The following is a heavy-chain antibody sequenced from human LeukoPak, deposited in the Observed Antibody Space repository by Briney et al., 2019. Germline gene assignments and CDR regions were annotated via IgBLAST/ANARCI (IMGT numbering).Heavy chain of an antibody. D-gene: IGHD6-6*01. CDR2: ISSSGSTI. Sequence: GGSLRLSCAASGFTFSDYYMSWIRQAPGKGLEWVSYISSSGSTIYYADSVKGRFTISRDNAKNSLYLQMNSLRAEDTDVYYCARARYSSSSFDYWGQGTLVTVSS. CDR3: ARARYSSSSFDY. V-gene: IGHV3-11*01. J-gene: IGHJ4*02. CDR1: GFTFSDYY.